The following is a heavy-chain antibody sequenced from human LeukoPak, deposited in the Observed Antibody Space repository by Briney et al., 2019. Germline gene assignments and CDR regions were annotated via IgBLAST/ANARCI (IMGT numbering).Heavy chain of an antibody. J-gene: IGHJ3*02. CDR2: INPNSGGT. V-gene: IGHV1-2*02. D-gene: IGHD3-9*01. Sequence: ASVKVSCKASGYTFTGYYMHWVRQAPGQGLEWMGWINPNSGGTNYAQKFQGRVTMTRDTSISAAYMELSRLRSDDTAVYYCARAREPYYDILTGYSRKNDAFDIWGQGTMVTVSS. CDR1: GYTFTGYY. CDR3: ARAREPYYDILTGYSRKNDAFDI.